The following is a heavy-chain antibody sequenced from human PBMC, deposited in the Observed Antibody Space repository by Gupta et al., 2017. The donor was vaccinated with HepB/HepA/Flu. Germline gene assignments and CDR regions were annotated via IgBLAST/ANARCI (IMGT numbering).Heavy chain of an antibody. V-gene: IGHV4-39*01. Sequence: QVQLQASGPGLVKASETLSLTCTVSGVSMSSSTAFWGWIRQPPGKGLEWIGSVFYSGRTHYNPSLKSRVTISVDSSKNQFSLSLRSMTAADRALYYCARHQAGWYFDLWGRATQVTVST. J-gene: IGHJ2*01. D-gene: IGHD6-19*01. CDR2: VFYSGRT. CDR1: GVSMSSSTAF. CDR3: ARHQAGWYFDL.